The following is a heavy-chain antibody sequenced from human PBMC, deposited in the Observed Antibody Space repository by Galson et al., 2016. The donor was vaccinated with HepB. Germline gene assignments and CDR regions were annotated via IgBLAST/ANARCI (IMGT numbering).Heavy chain of an antibody. CDR3: ARAMESGSNSVGY. CDR1: GFTFSSFS. D-gene: IGHD4-23*01. Sequence: SLRLSCAASGFTFSSFSMNWVRQAPGKGLEWVSSISSSSTYMYYADSVKGRFTISRDNAKNSLYLQMNSLRAEDTAVYYCARAMESGSNSVGYWGQGTLVTVSS. V-gene: IGHV3-21*01. J-gene: IGHJ4*02. CDR2: ISSSSTYM.